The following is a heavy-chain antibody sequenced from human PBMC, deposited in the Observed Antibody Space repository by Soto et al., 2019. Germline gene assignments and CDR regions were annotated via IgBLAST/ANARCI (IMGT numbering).Heavy chain of an antibody. Sequence: GGSLRLSCAASGFTFSSYAMSWVRQAPGNGLEWVSAISGSGGSTYYADSVKGRFTISRDNSKNTLYLQMNSLIAEDTAVYYCAKDPLVYYYDSSGHPSWGQGTLVTVSS. CDR3: AKDPLVYYYDSSGHPS. J-gene: IGHJ5*02. V-gene: IGHV3-23*01. CDR1: GFTFSSYA. CDR2: ISGSGGST. D-gene: IGHD3-22*01.